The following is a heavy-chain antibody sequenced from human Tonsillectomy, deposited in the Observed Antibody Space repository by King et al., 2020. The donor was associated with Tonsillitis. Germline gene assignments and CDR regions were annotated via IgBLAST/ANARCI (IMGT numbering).Heavy chain of an antibody. D-gene: IGHD1-26*01. CDR1: GFTFTTYG. CDR3: ARGDGTLSDY. V-gene: IGHV3-30*03. CDR2: MSDDGSKK. J-gene: IGHJ4*02. Sequence: VQLVESGGGVVQPGRSLRLSCAASGFTFTTYGMHWVRQAPGKGLEWGAVMSDDGSKKHYTDSVKGRFTPSRDNSKNTLYLQMNSLTTEDTAVYYCARGDGTLSDYWGQGTLVTVSS.